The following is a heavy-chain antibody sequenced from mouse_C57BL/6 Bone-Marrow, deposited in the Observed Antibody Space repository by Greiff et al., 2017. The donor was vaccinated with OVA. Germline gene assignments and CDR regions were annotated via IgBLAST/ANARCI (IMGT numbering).Heavy chain of an antibody. CDR2: IYPRSGNT. CDR3: ASPLPSWFAY. V-gene: IGHV1-81*01. Sequence: QVQLQQSGAELARPGASVKLSCKASGYTFTSYGISWVKQRTGQGLEWIGEIYPRSGNTYYNEKFKGKATLTADKSSSTAYMELRSLTSEDSAVYFCASPLPSWFAYWGQGTLVTVSA. J-gene: IGHJ3*01. D-gene: IGHD2-10*01. CDR1: GYTFTSYG.